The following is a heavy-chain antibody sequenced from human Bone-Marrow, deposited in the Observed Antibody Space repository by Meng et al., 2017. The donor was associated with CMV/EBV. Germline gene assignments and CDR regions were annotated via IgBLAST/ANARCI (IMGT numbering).Heavy chain of an antibody. CDR3: ARDRYSDSSLKPAFDI. V-gene: IGHV3-48*03. J-gene: IGHJ3*02. CDR2: ISSSGSTI. D-gene: IGHD3-22*01. CDR1: GFTFSSYE. Sequence: GESLKISCAASGFTFSSYEMNWVRQAPGKGLEWVSYISSSGSTIYYADPVKGRFTISRDNAKNSLYLQMNSLRAEDSAVFYCARDRYSDSSLKPAFDIWGQGTMVTVSS.